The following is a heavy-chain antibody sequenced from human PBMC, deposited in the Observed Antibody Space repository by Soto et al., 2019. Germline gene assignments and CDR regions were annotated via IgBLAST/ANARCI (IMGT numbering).Heavy chain of an antibody. CDR1: GGSISSYY. CDR3: ARAGQEHFWSGYSKKNWFDP. CDR2: IYYSGST. D-gene: IGHD3-3*02. V-gene: IGHV4-59*01. J-gene: IGHJ5*02. Sequence: SETLSLTCTVSGGSISSYYWSWIRQPPGKGLEWIGYIYYSGSTNYNPSLKSRVTISVDTSKNQFSLKLSSVTAADTAVYYCARAGQEHFWSGYSKKNWFDPWGQGTLVTVS.